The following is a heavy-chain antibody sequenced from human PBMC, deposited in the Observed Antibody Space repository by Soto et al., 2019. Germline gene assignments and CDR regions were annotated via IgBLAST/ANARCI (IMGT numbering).Heavy chain of an antibody. CDR2: IYYGGSP. V-gene: IGHV4-30-2*01. D-gene: IGHD3-22*01. Sequence: SETLSLTCAVSGGSISSGDYSWNWIRQPPGKGLEWIGYIYYGGSPYYNPSLQSRVTMSVDRSRNQFSLKLNSVTAADTAVYYCARVRREYDNSGPVDYWGQGTLVTVSS. CDR1: GGSISSGDYS. J-gene: IGHJ4*02. CDR3: ARVRREYDNSGPVDY.